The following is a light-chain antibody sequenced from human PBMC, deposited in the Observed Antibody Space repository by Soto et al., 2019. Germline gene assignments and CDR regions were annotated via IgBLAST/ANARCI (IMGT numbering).Light chain of an antibody. CDR1: QSVSSSY. CDR3: QQYGSSPPYT. CDR2: GAS. V-gene: IGKV3-20*01. Sequence: EIVLTQSPGTLSLSPGERATLSCRASQSVSSSYLARYQQKPGQAPRLLIYGASSRAAGIPDRFSGSGSGTDFTLTITRLEPDDFAVYYCQQYGSSPPYTFGQGTKLEIK. J-gene: IGKJ2*01.